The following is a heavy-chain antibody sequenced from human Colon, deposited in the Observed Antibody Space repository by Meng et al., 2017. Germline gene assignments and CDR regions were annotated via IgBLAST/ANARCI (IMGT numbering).Heavy chain of an antibody. CDR2: ISSSSTYI. CDR3: ARNSSAGRNYYYGMDV. Sequence: GGSLRLSCAASGITFSTYSMHWVRQAPGKGLEWVASISSSSTYIYYEESVKGRFIISRDNAKKSLYLQLSSLRADDTAVYYCARNSSAGRNYYYGMDVWGQGTTVTVSS. D-gene: IGHD6-6*01. CDR1: GITFSTYS. V-gene: IGHV3-21*01. J-gene: IGHJ6*02.